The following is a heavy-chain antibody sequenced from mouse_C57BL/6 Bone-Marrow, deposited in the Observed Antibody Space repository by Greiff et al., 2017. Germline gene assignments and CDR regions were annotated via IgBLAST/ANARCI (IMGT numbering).Heavy chain of an antibody. Sequence: QVQLQQPGAELVRPGSSVKLSCKASGYTFTSYWMHWVKQRPKQGLEWIGNIDPSDSETHYNQKFKDKATLTVDKSSSTAYMQLSSLTSEDSAVYYCASEGGSNGCYCYAMEYWGQGTSVTVSS. J-gene: IGHJ4*01. D-gene: IGHD2-12*01. CDR3: ASEGGSNGCYCYAMEY. V-gene: IGHV1-52*01. CDR2: IDPSDSET. CDR1: GYTFTSYW.